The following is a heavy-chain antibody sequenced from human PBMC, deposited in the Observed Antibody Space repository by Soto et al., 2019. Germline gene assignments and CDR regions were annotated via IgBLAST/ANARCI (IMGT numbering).Heavy chain of an antibody. J-gene: IGHJ6*02. V-gene: IGHV4-30-4*01. Sequence: SETLSLTCTVSGGSISSGDYYWSWIRQPPGKGLEWIGYIYYSGSTYYNPSLKSRVTISVDTSKNQFSLKLSSVTAADTAVYYCARDTVVRGVIRYYYGMDVWGQGTTVTVSS. D-gene: IGHD3-10*01. CDR1: GGSISSGDYY. CDR2: IYYSGST. CDR3: ARDTVVRGVIRYYYGMDV.